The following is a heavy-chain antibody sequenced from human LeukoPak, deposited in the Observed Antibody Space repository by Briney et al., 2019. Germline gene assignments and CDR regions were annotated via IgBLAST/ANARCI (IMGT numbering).Heavy chain of an antibody. CDR2: IYHSGST. CDR3: ARDSGTTGEVKFDP. J-gene: IGHJ5*02. D-gene: IGHD3-10*01. Sequence: SETLSLTCAVSGASISRSNWWSWVRQPPGQGLEWIGEIYHSGSTNYNPSLKSRVTMSVDKSKNQFSLKLSSVTTADTAVYYCARDSGTTGEVKFDPWGQGTLVTVSS. V-gene: IGHV4-4*02. CDR1: GASISRSNW.